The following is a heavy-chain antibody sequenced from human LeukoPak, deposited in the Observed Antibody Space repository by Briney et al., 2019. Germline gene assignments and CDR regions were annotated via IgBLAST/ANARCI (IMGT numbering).Heavy chain of an antibody. D-gene: IGHD3-3*01. Sequence: PSETLSLTCTVSGGSISSSSYYWGWIRQPPGKGLEWIGSIYYSGSTYYNPSLKSRVTISVDTSKNQFSLKLSSVTAADTAVYYCARERKGDYDFWSGYYSNWFDPWGQGALVTVSS. V-gene: IGHV4-39*07. CDR1: GGSISSSSYY. CDR2: IYYSGST. CDR3: ARERKGDYDFWSGYYSNWFDP. J-gene: IGHJ5*02.